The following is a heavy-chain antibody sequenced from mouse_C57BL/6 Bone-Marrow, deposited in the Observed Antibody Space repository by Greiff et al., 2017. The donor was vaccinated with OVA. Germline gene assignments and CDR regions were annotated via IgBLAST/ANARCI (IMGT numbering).Heavy chain of an antibody. CDR2: INYDGSST. Sequence: EVNLVESEGGLVQPGSSMKLSCTASGFTFSDYYMAWVRQVPEKGLEWVANINYDGSSTYYLDSLKSRFIISRDNAKNILYLQMSSLKSEDTATYYCARAPRDYWGQGTTLTVSS. CDR3: ARAPRDY. J-gene: IGHJ2*01. V-gene: IGHV5-16*01. CDR1: GFTFSDYY.